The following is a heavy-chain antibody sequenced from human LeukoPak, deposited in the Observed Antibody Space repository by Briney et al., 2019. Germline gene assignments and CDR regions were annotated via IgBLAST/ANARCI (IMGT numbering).Heavy chain of an antibody. CDR1: GFTVSSNY. V-gene: IGHV3-53*01. CDR2: IYSGGST. D-gene: IGHD1-26*01. J-gene: IGHJ4*02. CDR3: AKDLSDSGSLAVFDY. Sequence: GGSLRLSCAASGFTVSSNYMSWVRQAPGKGLEWVSVIYSGGSTYYADSVKGRFTISRDNSKNTLYLQMNSLRAEDTAVYYCAKDLSDSGSLAVFDYWGQGTLVTVSS.